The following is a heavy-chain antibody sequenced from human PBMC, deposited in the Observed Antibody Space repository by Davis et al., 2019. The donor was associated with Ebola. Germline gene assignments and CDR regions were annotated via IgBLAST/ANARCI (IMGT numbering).Heavy chain of an antibody. J-gene: IGHJ4*02. CDR2: IYTNGIT. CDR1: GASINSGFFS. V-gene: IGHV4-61*09. CDR3: ARDRQDSRAYGF. Sequence: SETLSLTCNVSGASINSGFFSWSWVRQPAGKGLEWIGHIYTNGITKYNPSLESRVTISLKPSQNQFSLRLKSVTAADTAMYFCARDRQDSRAYGFWGQGTLVTVSS. D-gene: IGHD3-22*01.